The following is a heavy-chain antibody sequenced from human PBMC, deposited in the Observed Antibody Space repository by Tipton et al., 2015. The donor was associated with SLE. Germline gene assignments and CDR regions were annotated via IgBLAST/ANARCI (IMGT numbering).Heavy chain of an antibody. CDR2: MYNNGNT. CDR3: ARVTGGGFDSSGYPFDY. V-gene: IGHV4-59*01. Sequence: TLSLTCTVSRASIRSYYWGWIWQPPGKGMEWIGYMYNNGNTNYNPSLKSRVTISGDRKQFSLELSSVTAADTAVYFCARVTGGGFDSSGYPFDYWGPGILVTVSS. D-gene: IGHD3-22*01. CDR1: RASIRSYY. J-gene: IGHJ4*02.